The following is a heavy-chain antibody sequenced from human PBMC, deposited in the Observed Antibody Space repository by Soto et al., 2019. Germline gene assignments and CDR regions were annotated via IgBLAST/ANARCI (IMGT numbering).Heavy chain of an antibody. CDR1: GFTFSSYA. CDR3: AGASSSSFPGYDGY. D-gene: IGHD6-6*01. J-gene: IGHJ4*02. CDR2: ISYDGSNK. V-gene: IGHV3-30-3*01. Sequence: GGSLRLSCAASGFTFSSYAMHWVRQAPGKGLEWVAVISYDGSNKYYADSVKGRFTISRDNSKNTLYLQMNSLRAEDTAVYYCAGASSSSFPGYDGYWGQGTLVTVSS.